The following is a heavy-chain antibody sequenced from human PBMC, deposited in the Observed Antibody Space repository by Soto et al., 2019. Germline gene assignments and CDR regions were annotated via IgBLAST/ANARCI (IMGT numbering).Heavy chain of an antibody. J-gene: IGHJ6*02. V-gene: IGHV5-51*01. CDR1: GYSFTRYW. D-gene: IGHD1-7*01. CDR3: ARSSITGTTNRYYYGMDV. CDR2: IYPGDSDT. Sequence: GASLKISCKGSGYSFTRYWIGWVRQMPGKGLEWMGIIYPGDSDTRYSPSFQGQVTISADKSISTAYLQWSSLKASDTAMYYCARSSITGTTNRYYYGMDVWGQGTTVTVSS.